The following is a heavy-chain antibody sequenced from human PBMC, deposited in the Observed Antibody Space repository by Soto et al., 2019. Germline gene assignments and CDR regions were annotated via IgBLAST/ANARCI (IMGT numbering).Heavy chain of an antibody. CDR2: IYHSGST. J-gene: IGHJ4*02. V-gene: IGHV4-30-2*01. Sequence: QLQLQESGSVLVKPSQTLSLTCAVSGGSISSGGYSWSWIRQPPGKGLEWIGYIYHSGSTYYNPSLKSRGTISVDRSKNQFSLKLSSVTAADTAVYYCAAGGGLPRYYWGQGTLVTVSS. D-gene: IGHD5-12*01. CDR3: AAGGGLPRYY. CDR1: GGSISSGGYS.